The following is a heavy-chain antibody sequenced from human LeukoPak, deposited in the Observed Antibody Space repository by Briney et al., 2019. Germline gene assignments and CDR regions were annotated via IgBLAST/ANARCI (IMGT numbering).Heavy chain of an antibody. D-gene: IGHD6-13*01. Sequence: SVKVSCKASGGTFSSYAISWVRQAPGQGLEWMGGIIPIFGTANYAQKFQGRVTITADESTSTAYMELSSLRSEDTAVYYCARDPSYSSSWYYFDYWGQGTLVTVSS. J-gene: IGHJ4*02. V-gene: IGHV1-69*13. CDR1: GGTFSSYA. CDR3: ARDPSYSSSWYYFDY. CDR2: IIPIFGTA.